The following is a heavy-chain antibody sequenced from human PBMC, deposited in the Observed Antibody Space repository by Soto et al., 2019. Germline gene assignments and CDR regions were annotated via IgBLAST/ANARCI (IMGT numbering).Heavy chain of an antibody. Sequence: GGSLRLSCAASGFTFSSYEMNWVRQAPGKGLEWVSDITSTGSTRYYADSVKGRFTISRDNAKNSLYLQMNSLRAEDTAVYYCARGYCTSSACHWNFDYWGQRTLVTVSS. CDR3: ARGYCTSSACHWNFDY. J-gene: IGHJ4*02. V-gene: IGHV3-48*03. CDR2: ITSTGSTR. D-gene: IGHD2-8*02. CDR1: GFTFSSYE.